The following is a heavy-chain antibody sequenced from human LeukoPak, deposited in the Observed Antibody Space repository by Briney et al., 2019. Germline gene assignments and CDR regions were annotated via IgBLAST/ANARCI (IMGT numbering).Heavy chain of an antibody. CDR3: ARDSVPAASWGFTDY. Sequence: GGSLRLSCAASGFTFSDYWMHWVRQAPGKGLVWVSRIHTDGSGTSYAESVKGRFTISRDDAKNTVYLQMNSLRAEDTAVYYCARDSVPAASWGFTDYWGQGTLVTVSS. CDR1: GFTFSDYW. D-gene: IGHD2-2*01. J-gene: IGHJ4*02. V-gene: IGHV3-74*01. CDR2: IHTDGSGT.